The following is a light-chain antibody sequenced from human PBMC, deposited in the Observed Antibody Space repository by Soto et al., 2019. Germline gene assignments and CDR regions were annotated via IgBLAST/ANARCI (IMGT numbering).Light chain of an antibody. V-gene: IGKV3-11*01. Sequence: EVLLTQSPSTLSLSPGERSTLSCRASQSVSSYLAWYQHKPGRAPRLLIYDASDRATGIPARFSGSGSGTELTITISSLEPEDFEVYYCKKRSKWHRKLGQGKKVDIK. CDR3: KKRSKWHRK. J-gene: IGKJ1*01. CDR1: QSVSSY. CDR2: DAS.